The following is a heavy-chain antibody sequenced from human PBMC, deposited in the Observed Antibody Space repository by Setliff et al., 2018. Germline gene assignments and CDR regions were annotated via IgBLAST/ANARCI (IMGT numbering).Heavy chain of an antibody. Sequence: ASVKVSCKASGYPLTNYYMHWVRQAPGQGLERMGIINPSGGLTRYAQKFQGRVTMTRDTSTSTVYMEVSSLRSEDTAVYYCARDRYYNSWSGTSITAPHDAFDIWGQGTMVTVSS. V-gene: IGHV1-46*03. CDR2: INPSGGLT. J-gene: IGHJ3*02. D-gene: IGHD3-3*01. CDR3: ARDRYYNSWSGTSITAPHDAFDI. CDR1: GYPLTNYY.